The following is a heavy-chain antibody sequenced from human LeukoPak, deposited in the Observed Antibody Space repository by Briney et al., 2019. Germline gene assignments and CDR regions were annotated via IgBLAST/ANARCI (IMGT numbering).Heavy chain of an antibody. CDR1: GGSISSSSYY. V-gene: IGHV4-39*01. Sequence: SETLSLTCTVSGGSISSSSYYWGWIRQPPGKGLEWIGSIYYSGSTYYNPSLKSRVTISVDTSKNQFSLKLSSVTAADAAVYYCATLSYYYGSGSPRGAFDIWGQGTMVTVSS. J-gene: IGHJ3*02. CDR2: IYYSGST. CDR3: ATLSYYYGSGSPRGAFDI. D-gene: IGHD3-10*01.